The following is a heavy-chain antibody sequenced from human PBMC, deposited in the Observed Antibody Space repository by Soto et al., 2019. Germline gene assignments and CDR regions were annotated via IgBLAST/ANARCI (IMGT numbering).Heavy chain of an antibody. V-gene: IGHV3-30*18. CDR1: GFTFSSYG. CDR2: ISYDGSNK. D-gene: IGHD3-22*01. Sequence: GESLKISCAASGFTFSSYGMHWVRQAPVKGLEWVAVISYDGSNKYYADSVKGRFTISRDNSKNTLYLQMYSLRAEDTAVYYCAKDGPYDSSGYPHDAFDIWGQGTMVTVSS. CDR3: AKDGPYDSSGYPHDAFDI. J-gene: IGHJ3*02.